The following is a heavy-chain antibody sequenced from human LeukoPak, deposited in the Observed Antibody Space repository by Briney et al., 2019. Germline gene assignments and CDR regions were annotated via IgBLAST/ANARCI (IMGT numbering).Heavy chain of an antibody. CDR3: ARDRSSLGYCSGGSCYIGWFDP. J-gene: IGHJ5*02. V-gene: IGHV4-4*07. D-gene: IGHD2-15*01. Sequence: SSETLSLTCTVSGGSISSYYWSWIRQPAGKGLEWTGRIYTSGSTNYNPSLKSRVTVSVDTSKNQFSLKLSSVTAADTAVYYCARDRSSLGYCSGGSCYIGWFDPWGQGTLVTVSS. CDR1: GGSISSYY. CDR2: IYTSGST.